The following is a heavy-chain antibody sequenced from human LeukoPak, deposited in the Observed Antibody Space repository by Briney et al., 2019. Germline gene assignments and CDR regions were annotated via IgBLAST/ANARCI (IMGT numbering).Heavy chain of an antibody. CDR1: GGSISSSY. J-gene: IGHJ3*01. V-gene: IGHV4-4*07. CDR3: AKNFIGVATASSYDSFEL. Sequence: SETLSLTCTVSGGSISSSYWSWIRRTAGQGLEWIGRVYTSGSTSYNPSLKSRVTISVDTSKNQVSLKLSSVTAADTAVYYCAKNFIGVATASSYDSFELWGQGTVVTVSS. CDR2: VYTSGST. D-gene: IGHD2-21*01.